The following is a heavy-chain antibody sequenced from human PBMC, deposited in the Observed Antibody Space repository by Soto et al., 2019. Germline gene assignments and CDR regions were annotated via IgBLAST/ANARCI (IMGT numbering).Heavy chain of an antibody. D-gene: IGHD6-6*01. CDR3: ATAAARHYYYGIDV. CDR1: GYTLTELS. V-gene: IGHV1-24*01. J-gene: IGHJ6*02. Sequence: GASVKVSCKVSGYTLTELSMHWVRQAPGKGLEWMGGFDPEDGETIYAQKFQGRVTMTEDTSTDTAYMELSSLRSEDTAVYYCATAAARHYYYGIDVWGQGTTVTVSS. CDR2: FDPEDGET.